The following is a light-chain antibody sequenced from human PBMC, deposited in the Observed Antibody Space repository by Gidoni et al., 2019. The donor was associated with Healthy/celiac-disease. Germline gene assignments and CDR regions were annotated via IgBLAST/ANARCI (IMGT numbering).Light chain of an antibody. V-gene: IGKV3-11*01. CDR3: QQRSNWPPVT. J-gene: IGKJ4*01. Sequence: EIVLTQSPATLSFSPGERATLSCRASQSVSSYLAWYQQKPGQAPRLLIYDASNRATGIPARFSGSGSGTDFTLTISSREPEDVAVYYCQQRSNWPPVTFGGXTKVEIK. CDR1: QSVSSY. CDR2: DAS.